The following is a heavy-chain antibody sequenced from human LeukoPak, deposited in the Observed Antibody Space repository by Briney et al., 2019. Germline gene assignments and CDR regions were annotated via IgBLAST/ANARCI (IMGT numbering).Heavy chain of an antibody. CDR3: AKDRQEGYSGSYFEGTPFDY. CDR2: IYYSGTT. V-gene: IGHV4-59*01. CDR1: GGSISTYY. J-gene: IGHJ4*02. D-gene: IGHD1-26*01. Sequence: PSETLSLTCTVTGGSISTYYWSWIRQPPGGGLEWIGYIYYSGTTNYNPSLKSRVTISVDTSKNQFSLKLSSVTAADTAVYYCAKDRQEGYSGSYFEGTPFDYWGQGTLVTVSS.